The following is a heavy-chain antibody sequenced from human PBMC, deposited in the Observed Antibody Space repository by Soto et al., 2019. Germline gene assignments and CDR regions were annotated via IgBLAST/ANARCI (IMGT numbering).Heavy chain of an antibody. Sequence: EVQLLESGGGLVQPGGSLRLSCAASGFTVSNSAMSWARQAPGKGLEWVSGISTSGASTYYADSVKGRFSISRDASNNTVSLQMNSLRVDDTAVYYCARGLQAPLFGGQGALVIVSP. V-gene: IGHV3-23*01. CDR3: ARGLQAPLF. CDR2: ISTSGAST. CDR1: GFTVSNSA. J-gene: IGHJ4*02.